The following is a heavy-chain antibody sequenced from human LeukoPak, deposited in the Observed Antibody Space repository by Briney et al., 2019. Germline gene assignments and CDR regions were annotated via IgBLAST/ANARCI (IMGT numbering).Heavy chain of an antibody. CDR1: GYSFTSNY. CDR3: AAARYSYGRLSFDY. J-gene: IGHJ4*02. D-gene: IGHD5-18*01. Sequence: ASVKVSCKASGYSFTSNYIHWVRQAPGQGLEWMGMIYPRDGSTSYAQKFQERVTITRDMSTSTAYMELSSLRSEDTAVYYCAAARYSYGRLSFDYWGQGTLVTVSS. V-gene: IGHV1-46*01. CDR2: IYPRDGST.